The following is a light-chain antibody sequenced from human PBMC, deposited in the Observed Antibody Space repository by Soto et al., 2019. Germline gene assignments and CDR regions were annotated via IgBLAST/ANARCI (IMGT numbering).Light chain of an antibody. J-gene: IGKJ2*01. CDR1: QSVSSN. Sequence: EIVMTQSPATLSVSPGERATLSCRASQSVSSNLAWYQQKPGQAPRLLIYGASTRATGIPARFSGSGSGTEFTLTISSRQSEDFAVYDCQQYNNWPLYTFGQGTKLEIK. CDR3: QQYNNWPLYT. CDR2: GAS. V-gene: IGKV3-15*01.